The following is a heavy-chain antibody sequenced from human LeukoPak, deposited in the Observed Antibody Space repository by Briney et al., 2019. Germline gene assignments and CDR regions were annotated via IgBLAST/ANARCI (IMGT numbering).Heavy chain of an antibody. D-gene: IGHD5/OR15-5a*01. CDR1: GFTFSSYA. J-gene: IGHJ5*02. V-gene: IGHV3-30*04. CDR2: ISYDGSNK. CDR3: ILRWFDP. Sequence: PGGSLRLSCAASGFTFSSYAMHWVRQAPGKGLEWVAVISYDGSNKYYADSVEGRFTISRDNSKDTLYLQMNSLRAEDTAVYYCILRWFDPWGQGTLVTVSS.